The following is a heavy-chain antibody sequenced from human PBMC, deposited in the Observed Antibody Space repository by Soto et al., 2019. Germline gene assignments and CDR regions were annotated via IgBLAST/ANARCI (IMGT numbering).Heavy chain of an antibody. V-gene: IGHV4-31*03. J-gene: IGHJ6*02. CDR3: ARDACSGTYYYYGMDV. Sequence: TSETLSLTCTVSGGSISSGSYYWSWIRQHPGKGLEWIGYIYYSGSTYYNPSLKSRVTISVDTSKNQFSLKLSSVTAADTAVYYCARDACSGTYYYYGMDVWGQGTTVTVSS. CDR1: GGSISSGSYY. CDR2: IYYSGST. D-gene: IGHD3-10*02.